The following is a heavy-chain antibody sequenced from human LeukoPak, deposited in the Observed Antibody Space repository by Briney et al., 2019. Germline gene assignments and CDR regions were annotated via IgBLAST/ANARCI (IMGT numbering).Heavy chain of an antibody. Sequence: GGSLRLSCATSGFTFSIHSMSRVRQAPGKGLEWVSTIGGTTGNTYYADSVKGRFAISRDTSRNMLYLQMSNLRADDTAVYYCAKLGYYGASRPFDCWGQGALVTASS. J-gene: IGHJ4*02. CDR1: GFTFSIHS. D-gene: IGHD3-10*01. CDR3: AKLGYYGASRPFDC. V-gene: IGHV3-23*01. CDR2: IGGTTGNT.